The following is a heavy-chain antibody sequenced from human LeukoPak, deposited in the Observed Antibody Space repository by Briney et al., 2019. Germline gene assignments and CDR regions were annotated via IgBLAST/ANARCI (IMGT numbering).Heavy chain of an antibody. J-gene: IGHJ3*01. Sequence: PGRSLRLSCAASGFTFSDYAMHRVPQAPGKGLEWVAVLSYGGTNKYYADSVKGRFTISRDNSKNTMFLQMNSLRAEDTAVYHCARDRSGYANDAFDFWGQGTMVTVSS. V-gene: IGHV3-30-3*01. CDR2: LSYGGTNK. CDR1: GFTFSDYA. D-gene: IGHD3-3*01. CDR3: ARDRSGYANDAFDF.